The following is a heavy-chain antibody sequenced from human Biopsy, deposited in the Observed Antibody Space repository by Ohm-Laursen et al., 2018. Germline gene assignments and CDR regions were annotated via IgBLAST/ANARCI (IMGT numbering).Heavy chain of an antibody. CDR3: ARHYYDTSGYNWFDP. CDR2: VMPFFGTA. V-gene: IGHV1-69*06. J-gene: IGHJ5*02. D-gene: IGHD3-22*01. CDR1: GGTFSSYI. Sequence: SVKVSCKASGGTFSSYIFAWVRQTPGQRPEWMGDVMPFFGTAQYAPKLQGRVSMTADKTTYTAYMELTSLTSEDTAVYFCARHYYDTSGYNWFDPWGQGTLVTVSS.